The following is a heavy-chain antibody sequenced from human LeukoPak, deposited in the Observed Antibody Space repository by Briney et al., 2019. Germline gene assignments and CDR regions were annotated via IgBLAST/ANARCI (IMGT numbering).Heavy chain of an antibody. CDR2: IKSKTDGGTT. CDR1: GFTFSNAW. CDR3: TTAEYYYDSSGYYYGASFDY. D-gene: IGHD3-22*01. V-gene: IGHV3-15*01. Sequence: GGSLRLSCAASGFTFSNAWMSWVRQAPGKGLEWVGRIKSKTDGGTTDYAAPVKGRFTISRDDSKNTLYLQMNSLKTEDTAVYYCTTAEYYYDSSGYYYGASFDYWGQGTPVTVSS. J-gene: IGHJ4*02.